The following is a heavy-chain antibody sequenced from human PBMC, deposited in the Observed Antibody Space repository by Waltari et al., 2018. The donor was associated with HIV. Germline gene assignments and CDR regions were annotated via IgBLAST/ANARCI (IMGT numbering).Heavy chain of an antibody. CDR2: IWYDGENK. J-gene: IGHJ4*02. CDR3: ARGGYYYDISGYYHY. Sequence: QVQLVESGGGVVQPGRSLRLSCAASGFTFSNFAMHWVRQAPGKGLEWVAVIWYDGENKYYADAVKGRFTISRDNSKNTLYLQMNSLRVEDTAVYYCARGGYYYDISGYYHYWGQGTLATVSS. V-gene: IGHV3-33*01. D-gene: IGHD3-22*01. CDR1: GFTFSNFA.